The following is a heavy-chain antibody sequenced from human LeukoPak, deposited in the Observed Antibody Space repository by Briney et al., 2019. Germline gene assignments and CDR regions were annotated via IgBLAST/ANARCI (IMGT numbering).Heavy chain of an antibody. V-gene: IGHV3-7*01. CDR3: ARDEMGGYFEK. CDR2: INLDGSKK. Sequence: GGSLRLSCAASGVTFSIYTMNWVRQAPGQGLEWVANINLDGSKKYYVDSVKCRFTISRDNAQKSLYLQMNSLRVEDTAVYYCARDEMGGYFEKWGQGTLVTVSS. D-gene: IGHD5-24*01. J-gene: IGHJ4*02. CDR1: GVTFSIYT.